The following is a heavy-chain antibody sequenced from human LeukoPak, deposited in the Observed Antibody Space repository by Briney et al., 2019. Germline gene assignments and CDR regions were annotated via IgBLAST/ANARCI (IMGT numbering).Heavy chain of an antibody. CDR3: ARDLGSGYDQPPSGAFDI. V-gene: IGHV3-21*01. Sequence: GGSLRLSCAASGFTFSSYSMNWVRQAPGKGLEWVSSISSRSSYIYYADSVKGRFTISRDNAKNSLYLQMNSLRAEDTAVYYCARDLGSGYDQPPSGAFDIWGQGTMVTVSS. CDR1: GFTFSSYS. J-gene: IGHJ3*02. CDR2: ISSRSSYI. D-gene: IGHD3-22*01.